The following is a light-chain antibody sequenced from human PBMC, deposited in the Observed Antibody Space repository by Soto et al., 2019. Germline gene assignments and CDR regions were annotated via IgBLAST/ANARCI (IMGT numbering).Light chain of an antibody. J-gene: IGKJ1*01. V-gene: IGKV3-15*01. CDR3: QNYNNWART. Sequence: EIVMTQSPATLSVSPGERATLSCRASQSVSSNLAWYQQKPGQAPRLLIYGTSTRATGIPARFSGSGYGTHFTLTLSSLQSEDFAVYYCQNYNNWARTFGKGTKVEIK. CDR1: QSVSSN. CDR2: GTS.